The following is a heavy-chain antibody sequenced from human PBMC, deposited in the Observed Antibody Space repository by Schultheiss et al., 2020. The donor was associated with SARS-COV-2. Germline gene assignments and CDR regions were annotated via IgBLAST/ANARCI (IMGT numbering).Heavy chain of an antibody. CDR2: IYYSGST. V-gene: IGHV4-30-4*01. D-gene: IGHD2-21*01. J-gene: IGHJ5*02. Sequence: SQTLSLTCAVSGGSISSGDYYWSWIRQPPGKGLEWIGYIYYSGSTYYNPSLKSRVTISVDTSKNQFSLKLSSVTAADTAVYYCARNDRYVPFDPWGQGTLVTVSS. CDR3: ARNDRYVPFDP. CDR1: GGSISSGDYY.